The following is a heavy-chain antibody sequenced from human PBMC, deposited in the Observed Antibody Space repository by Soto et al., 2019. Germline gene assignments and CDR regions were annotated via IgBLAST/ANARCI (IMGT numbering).Heavy chain of an antibody. D-gene: IGHD4-17*01. CDR1: GGSVSSGSYY. J-gene: IGHJ3*02. Sequence: PSETLSLTCTVSGGSVSSGSYYWSWIRQPPGKGLEWIGYIYYSGSTNYNPSLKSRVTISVDTSKNQFSLKLSSVTAADTAVYYCARRVDTVTAAFDIWGQGTMVSVSS. V-gene: IGHV4-61*01. CDR3: ARRVDTVTAAFDI. CDR2: IYYSGST.